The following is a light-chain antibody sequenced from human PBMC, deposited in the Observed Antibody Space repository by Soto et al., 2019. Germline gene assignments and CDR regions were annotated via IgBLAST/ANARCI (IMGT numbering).Light chain of an antibody. CDR2: DAS. V-gene: IGKV1-9*01. CDR1: QGISSY. CDR3: QQYTNYPWT. Sequence: IQLTQSASSLSASVGDRVTITCRASQGISSYLGWYQQKPGKAPNLLIYDASTLHSGVPSRFSGGGSGTDFTLTISSLQPDDFATYYCQQYTNYPWTFGQGTKVDIK. J-gene: IGKJ1*01.